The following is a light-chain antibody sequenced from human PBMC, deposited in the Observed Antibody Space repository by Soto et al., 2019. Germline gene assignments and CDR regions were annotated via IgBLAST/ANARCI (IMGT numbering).Light chain of an antibody. J-gene: IGKJ1*01. CDR1: QSVDSSF. CDR2: GAS. CDR3: QQYVSSVT. Sequence: EIVLTQSPGSLSLATGERATLSCRASQSVDSSFFAWYQQKPGQAPRLLIYGASNRATGIPDRFSGRGSGTDFTLTISRLAPEDFAVYYCQQYVSSVTFGQGTKVEIK. V-gene: IGKV3-20*01.